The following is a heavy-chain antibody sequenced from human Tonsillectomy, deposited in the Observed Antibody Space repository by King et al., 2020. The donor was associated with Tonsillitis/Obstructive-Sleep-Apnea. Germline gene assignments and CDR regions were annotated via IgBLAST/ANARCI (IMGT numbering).Heavy chain of an antibody. Sequence: EKQLVQSGGGLVQPGGSLRLSCAASGFTFSSYAMHWVRQAPGKGLEYVSAISSNGGSTYYANSVKGRFTISRDNSKNTLYLQMGSLRAEDMAVYYCATRLGDLADACDIWGQGTMVTVSS. CDR1: GFTFSSYA. V-gene: IGHV3-64*01. J-gene: IGHJ3*02. CDR2: ISSNGGST. CDR3: ATRLGDLADACDI. D-gene: IGHD6-25*01.